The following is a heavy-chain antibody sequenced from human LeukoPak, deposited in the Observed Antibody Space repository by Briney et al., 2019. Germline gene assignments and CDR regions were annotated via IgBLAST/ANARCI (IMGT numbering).Heavy chain of an antibody. CDR3: GAAYCKPGSCLYYLDY. CDR2: IIPTFGTP. J-gene: IGHJ4*02. V-gene: IGHV1-69*05. CDR1: GGTFSSHT. D-gene: IGHD2-15*01. Sequence: PSVTVSCKASGGTFSSHTVTWVRQAPGQGLRWMGGIIPTFGTPNYAQEFQGRLSIATDESTNTAYMELTALTSEDTAVYFCGAAYCKPGSCLYYLDYWGQGTPVTVSS.